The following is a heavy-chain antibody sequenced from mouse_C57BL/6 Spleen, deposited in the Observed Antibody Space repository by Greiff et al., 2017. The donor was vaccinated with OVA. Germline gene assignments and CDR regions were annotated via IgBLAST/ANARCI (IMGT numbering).Heavy chain of an antibody. CDR3: ARDGYSIDY. V-gene: IGHV3-6*01. D-gene: IGHD2-3*01. Sequence: EVQLQQSGPGLVKPSQSLSLTCSVPGYSITSGYYWNWIRQFPGNKLEWMGYISYDGSNNYNPSLKNRISITRDTSKNQFFLKLNSVTTEDTATYYCARDGYSIDYWGQGTTLTVSS. CDR1: GYSITSGYY. CDR2: ISYDGSN. J-gene: IGHJ2*01.